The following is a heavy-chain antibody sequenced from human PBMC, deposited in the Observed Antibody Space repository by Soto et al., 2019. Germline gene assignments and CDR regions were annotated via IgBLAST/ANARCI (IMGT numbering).Heavy chain of an antibody. CDR3: ARIPGVRDCNYPSLGYFDY. V-gene: IGHV1-69*01. CDR1: GGTLTTYA. J-gene: IGHJ4*02. D-gene: IGHD1-7*01. CDR2: IIPMFGTT. Sequence: QVQLVQSGPEVKEPGSSVKVSCKASGGTLTTYAINWLRQAPGQGLDWMGGIIPMFGTTDYAQNFQGGVTITADDSTSTTYMELSNLRSEDTGVYFCARIPGVRDCNYPSLGYFDYWGQGTLVTVSS.